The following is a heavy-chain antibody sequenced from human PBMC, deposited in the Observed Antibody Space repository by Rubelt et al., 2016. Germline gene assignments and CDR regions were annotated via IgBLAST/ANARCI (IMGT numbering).Heavy chain of an antibody. CDR3: ARDLLGIEGPFDY. CDR1: GFTFSSYS. CDR2: ISSSSSYI. V-gene: IGHV3-21*01. D-gene: IGHD7-27*01. J-gene: IGHJ4*02. Sequence: EVHLVESGGGLVQPGGSLRLSCAASGFTFSSYSMNWVRQAPGKGLEWVSSISSSSSYIYYADSVKGRFTIYRENAKNSLYLQMNSLRAEDTAVYYCARDLLGIEGPFDYWGQGTLVTVSS.